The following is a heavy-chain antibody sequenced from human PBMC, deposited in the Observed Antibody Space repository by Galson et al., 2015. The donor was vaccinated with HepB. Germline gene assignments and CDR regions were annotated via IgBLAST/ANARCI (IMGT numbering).Heavy chain of an antibody. CDR3: ARGEGYSGLPFDY. J-gene: IGHJ4*02. CDR2: IYSGGST. V-gene: IGHV3-53*01. D-gene: IGHD5-12*01. CDR1: GFTVGSNY. Sequence: SLRLSCAASGFTVGSNYMSWVRQAPGKGLEWVSVIYSGGSTYYADSVKGRFTISRDNSKNTLYLQMNSLRAEDTAVYYCARGEGYSGLPFDYWGQGTLVTVSS.